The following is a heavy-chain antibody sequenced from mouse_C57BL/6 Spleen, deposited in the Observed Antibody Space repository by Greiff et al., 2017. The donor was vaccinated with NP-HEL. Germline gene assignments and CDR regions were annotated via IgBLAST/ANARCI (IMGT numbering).Heavy chain of an antibody. D-gene: IGHD2-4*01. CDR3: ARDGYDYDFLFAY. V-gene: IGHV5-4*01. J-gene: IGHJ3*01. CDR2: ISDGGSYT. CDR1: GFTFSSYA. Sequence: DVMLVESGGGLVKPGGSLKLSCAASGFTFSSYAMSWVRQTPEKRLEWVATISDGGSYTYYPDNVKGRFTISRDNAKNNLYLQMSHLKSEDTAMYYCARDGYDYDFLFAYWGQGTLVTVSA.